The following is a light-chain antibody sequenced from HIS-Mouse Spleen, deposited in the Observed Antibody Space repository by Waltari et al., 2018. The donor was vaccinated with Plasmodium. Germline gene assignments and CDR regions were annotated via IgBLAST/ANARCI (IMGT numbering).Light chain of an antibody. J-gene: IGKJ3*01. CDR2: VAS. Sequence: DIQMTQSPSSLSASVGDRVTITCPASQDISNYLNWYQQKPGKAPKLLIYVASNLETGVPSSFSGSGSGTDFTFTISSLQPEDIATYYCQQYDNLPPLFTFGPGTKVDIK. CDR1: QDISNY. CDR3: QQYDNLPPLFT. V-gene: IGKV1-33*01.